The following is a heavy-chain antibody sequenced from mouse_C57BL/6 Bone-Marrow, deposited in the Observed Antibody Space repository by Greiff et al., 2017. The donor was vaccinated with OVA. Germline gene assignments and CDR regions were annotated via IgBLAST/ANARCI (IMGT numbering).Heavy chain of an antibody. D-gene: IGHD2-2*01. J-gene: IGHJ3*01. Sequence: VKLMESGPELVKPGASVKISCKASGYAFSSSWMNWVKQRPGKGLEWIGRIYPGDGDTNYNGKFKGKATLTADTSSSTAYMQLSSLTSEDSAVYFCARDGGYDWFAYWGQGTLVTVSA. CDR2: IYPGDGDT. CDR3: ARDGGYDWFAY. V-gene: IGHV1-82*01. CDR1: GYAFSSSW.